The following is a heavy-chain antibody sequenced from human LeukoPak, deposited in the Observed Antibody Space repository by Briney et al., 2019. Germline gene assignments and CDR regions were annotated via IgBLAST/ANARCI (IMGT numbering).Heavy chain of an antibody. CDR2: IFYSGST. J-gene: IGHJ4*02. V-gene: IGHV4-31*03. CDR3: SRYYDSGVTFDD. CDR1: GGSISSGAYY. D-gene: IGHD3-22*01. Sequence: SETLSLTCTVSGGSISSGAYYWSWIRQHPGKGLEWIGYIFYSGSTYYNPSLKSRVSISIGTSKNRFSLKLTSVTAADTAMYYCSRYYDSGVTFDDWGQGTLVTVSS.